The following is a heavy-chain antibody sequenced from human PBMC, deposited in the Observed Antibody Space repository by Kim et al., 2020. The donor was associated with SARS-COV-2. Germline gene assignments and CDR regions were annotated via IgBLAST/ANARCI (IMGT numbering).Heavy chain of an antibody. J-gene: IGHJ6*03. V-gene: IGHV3-7*01. Sequence: GGSLRLSCAASGFTFGSYWMSWVRQAPGKGLEWVANIKQDGGEKYYVDSVKGRFTISRDNAKNSLYLQMNSLRAEDTAVYYCARDSEVPAVFNYYYHYYMGVWGRGTRVTVPS. D-gene: IGHD2-2*01. CDR3: ARDSEVPAVFNYYYHYYMGV. CDR1: GFTFGSYW. CDR2: IKQDGGEK.